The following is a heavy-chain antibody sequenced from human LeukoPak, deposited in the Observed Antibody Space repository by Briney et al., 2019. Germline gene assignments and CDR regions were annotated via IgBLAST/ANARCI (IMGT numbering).Heavy chain of an antibody. J-gene: IGHJ6*03. V-gene: IGHV4-59*01. Sequence: SETLSLTCTVSGGSISSYYWSWIRQPPGKGLGWIGYIYYSGSTNYNPSLKSRVTISLDTSKNQFSLKLSSVIAADTAVYYCARTTEGYCSSASCLGFSYSYYMDVWGKGTTVTISS. CDR1: GGSISSYY. D-gene: IGHD2-2*01. CDR3: ARTTEGYCSSASCLGFSYSYYMDV. CDR2: IYYSGST.